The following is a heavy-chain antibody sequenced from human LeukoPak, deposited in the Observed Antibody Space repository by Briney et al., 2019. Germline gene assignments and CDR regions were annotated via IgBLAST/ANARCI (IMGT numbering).Heavy chain of an antibody. J-gene: IGHJ3*01. Sequence: ASVKVSCKASGYTFTGYYMHWVRQAPGQVLEWMGLINPDGGNTNYAQNFQGRVTLTRDTSTSTVYMELSSLRSEDTAIYYCARIRDGYNDAYDLWGQRTVVTVPS. CDR3: ARIRDGYNDAYDL. V-gene: IGHV1-46*01. CDR2: INPDGGNT. D-gene: IGHD5-24*01. CDR1: GYTFTGYY.